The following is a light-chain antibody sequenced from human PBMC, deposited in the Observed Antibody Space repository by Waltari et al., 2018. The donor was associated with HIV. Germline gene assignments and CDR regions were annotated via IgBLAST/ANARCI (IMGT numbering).Light chain of an antibody. J-gene: IGLJ2*01. CDR2: LINNGRH. Sequence: QLVLTQSPSASASLGGAVTLTCTLDSGHSPYGIAWHQQQPEKGPRLLMRLINNGRHYRGDGDPDRFSGSSSGAERYLTISSLQSEDEADYYCQTWGAGDHVFGGGTKLTVL. V-gene: IGLV4-69*01. CDR3: QTWGAGDHV. CDR1: SGHSPYG.